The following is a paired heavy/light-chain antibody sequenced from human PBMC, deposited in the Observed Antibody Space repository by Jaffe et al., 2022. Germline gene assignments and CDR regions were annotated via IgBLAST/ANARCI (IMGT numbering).Light chain of an antibody. Sequence: QSALTQPRSVSGSPGQSVTISCTGTSSDVGGYNYVSWYQQHPGKAPKLMIYDVSKRPSGVPDRFSGSKSGNTASLTISGLQAEDEADYYCCSYAGSYTGVFGTGTKVTVL. CDR2: DVS. CDR3: CSYAGSYTGV. V-gene: IGLV2-11*01. J-gene: IGLJ1*01. CDR1: SSDVGGYNY.
Heavy chain of an antibody. CDR1: GFTFSSYA. D-gene: IGHD6-6*01. CDR2: ISGSGGST. Sequence: EVQLLESGGGLVQPGGSLRLSCAASGFTFSSYAMSWVRQAPGKGLEWVSAISGSGGSTYYADSVKGRFTISRDNSKNTLYLQMNSLRAEDTAVYYCARYSSSSAAYYYYYMDVWGKGTTVTVSS. CDR3: ARYSSSSAAYYYYYMDV. V-gene: IGHV3-23*01. J-gene: IGHJ6*03.